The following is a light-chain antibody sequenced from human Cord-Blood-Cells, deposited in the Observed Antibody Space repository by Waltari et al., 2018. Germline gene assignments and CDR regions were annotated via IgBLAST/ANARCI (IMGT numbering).Light chain of an antibody. J-gene: IGLJ3*02. CDR3: CSYAGSYTWV. CDR1: SSDVGGYNY. Sequence: QSALTQPRSVSGSPGQSVTIPCTGTSSDVGGYNYVSWYQQHPGKAPKLMIYEVSKRPSGAPGRFSGSKSGNTASLTISGLQAEDEADYYCCSYAGSYTWVFGGGTKLTVL. CDR2: EVS. V-gene: IGLV2-11*01.